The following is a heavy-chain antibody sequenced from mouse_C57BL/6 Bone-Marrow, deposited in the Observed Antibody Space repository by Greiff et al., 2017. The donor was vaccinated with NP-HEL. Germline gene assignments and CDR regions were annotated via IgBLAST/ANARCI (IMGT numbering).Heavy chain of an antibody. CDR2: IDPSDSYT. V-gene: IGHV1-50*01. D-gene: IGHD2-4*01. J-gene: IGHJ1*03. CDR1: GYTFTSYW. CDR3: ARSYDYDCYFDV. Sequence: QVQLQQPGAELVKPGASVKLSCKASGYTFTSYWMQWVKQRPGQGLEWIGEIDPSDSYTNYNQKFKGKATLTVDTSSSTAYMQLSSLTAEDSAVYYCARSYDYDCYFDVWGTGTTVTVSS.